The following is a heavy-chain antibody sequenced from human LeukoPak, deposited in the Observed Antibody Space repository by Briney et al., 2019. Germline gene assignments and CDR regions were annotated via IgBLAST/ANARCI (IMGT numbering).Heavy chain of an antibody. CDR2: FYHGGST. Sequence: SETLSLTCTVSGYSISTGYYWDWIRQPPGKGLEWIGTFYHGGSTYYNPSLKSRVTLSVDTSKTQFSLRLSSVTAADTAVYYCAREDSGSYYNYYYFYMDVWGKGTTVTISS. V-gene: IGHV4-38-2*02. CDR1: GYSISTGYY. D-gene: IGHD3-10*01. CDR3: AREDSGSYYNYYYFYMDV. J-gene: IGHJ6*03.